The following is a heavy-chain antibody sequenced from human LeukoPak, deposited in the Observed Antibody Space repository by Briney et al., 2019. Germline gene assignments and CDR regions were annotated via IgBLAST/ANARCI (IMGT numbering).Heavy chain of an antibody. J-gene: IGHJ4*02. CDR1: GFTFSSFE. CDR3: AKDGARYLLTYYFEY. CDR2: MSTTGSTI. D-gene: IGHD3-9*01. V-gene: IGHV3-48*03. Sequence: GGSLRLSCAASGFTFSSFEMNWVRQAPGKGLEWVSFMSTTGSTISYADSVKGRFTISRDNSKNTLNLQMNSLRDEDTAVYYCAKDGARYLLTYYFEYWGQGTLVTVSS.